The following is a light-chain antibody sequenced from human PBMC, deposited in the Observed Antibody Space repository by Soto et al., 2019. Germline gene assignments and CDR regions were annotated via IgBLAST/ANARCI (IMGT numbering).Light chain of an antibody. CDR1: QTVSNSF. CDR2: ATS. Sequence: IVLTQSPGTLSLSPGETATLSCRASQTVSNSFLGWDQQRPGQAPRLLMIATSKTAPGIPDRFSGSGSGTDFTLTIRRLEPEELAVYYCQEYGTSRTFGQGTKVEIK. J-gene: IGKJ1*01. CDR3: QEYGTSRT. V-gene: IGKV3-20*01.